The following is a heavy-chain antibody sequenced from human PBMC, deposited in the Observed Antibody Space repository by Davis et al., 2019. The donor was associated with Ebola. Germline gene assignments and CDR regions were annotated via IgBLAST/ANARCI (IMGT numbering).Heavy chain of an antibody. D-gene: IGHD3-16*01. CDR2: INAGNGNT. Sequence: ASVKVSCKASGYTFTSYDINWVRQAPGQRLEWMGWINAGNGNTKYSQKFQGRVTITRDTSASTAYMELSSLRSEDTAVYYCAKSGGVLGQVDFWGQGTLVTVSS. V-gene: IGHV1-3*01. CDR3: AKSGGVLGQVDF. J-gene: IGHJ4*02. CDR1: GYTFTSYD.